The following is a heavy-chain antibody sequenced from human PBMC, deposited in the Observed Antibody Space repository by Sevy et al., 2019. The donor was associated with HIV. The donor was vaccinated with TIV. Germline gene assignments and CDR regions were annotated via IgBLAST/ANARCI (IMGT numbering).Heavy chain of an antibody. J-gene: IGHJ4*02. D-gene: IGHD3-10*01. CDR1: GFTFSSYA. V-gene: IGHV3-23*01. Sequence: GESLKISCAASGFTFSSYAMSWVRQAPGKGLAWVSAISGSGGSTYYADSMKGRFTISRDYSKNLLYLQMNSLRAEDPAVYYCAQTLRDGVRGVISHLDYWGQGTLVTVSS. CDR3: AQTLRDGVRGVISHLDY. CDR2: ISGSGGST.